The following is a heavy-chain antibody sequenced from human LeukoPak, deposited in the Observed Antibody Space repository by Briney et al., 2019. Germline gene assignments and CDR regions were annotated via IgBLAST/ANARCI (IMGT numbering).Heavy chain of an antibody. CDR3: ARTTRWYYYMDV. V-gene: IGHV3-66*02. J-gene: IGHJ6*03. CDR1: GFTVSSNY. Sequence: GGSLRLSCAASGFTVSSNYMSWVRQAPGKGLEWVSVIYSGGSTYYADSVKGRFTISRDNSKNTPYLQMNSLRAEDTAVYYCARTTRWYYYMDVWGKGTTVTVSS. D-gene: IGHD1-14*01. CDR2: IYSGGST.